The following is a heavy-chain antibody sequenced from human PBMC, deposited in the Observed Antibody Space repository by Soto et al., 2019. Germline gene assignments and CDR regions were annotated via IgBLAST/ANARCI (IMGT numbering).Heavy chain of an antibody. J-gene: IGHJ4*02. D-gene: IGHD1-26*01. CDR3: ARESIVGATNTFDY. CDR1: GFIVSNNY. V-gene: IGHV3-66*01. CDR2: IYSGGST. Sequence: EVQLVESGGGLVQPGESLRLSCAASGFIVSNNYMSWVRQAPGKGLEWVSIIYSGGSTYYADSVKGRFTISRDNSKNTRYLQMNSLSAEDTALYYCARESIVGATNTFDYWGQGTLVTVSS.